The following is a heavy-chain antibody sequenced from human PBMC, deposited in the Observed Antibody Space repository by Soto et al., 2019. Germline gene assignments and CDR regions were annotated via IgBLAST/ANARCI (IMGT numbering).Heavy chain of an antibody. CDR3: ARPDCSGGSCYPLAFDI. V-gene: IGHV5-51*01. CDR2: IYPGDSDT. J-gene: IGHJ3*02. Sequence: LGESLKISCNGSGYIFTSYWIGWVRQMPGKGLEWMGIIYPGDSDTRYSPSFQGQVTISADKSISTAYLQWSSLKASDTAMYYCARPDCSGGSCYPLAFDIWGQGTMVTVSS. D-gene: IGHD2-15*01. CDR1: GYIFTSYW.